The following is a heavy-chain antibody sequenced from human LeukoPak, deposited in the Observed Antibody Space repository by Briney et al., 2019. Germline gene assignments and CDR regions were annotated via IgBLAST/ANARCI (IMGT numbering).Heavy chain of an antibody. J-gene: IGHJ6*04. CDR3: PTDHPSGSTMRGMDV. CDR1: GYTLTELS. Sequence: ASVKVSCKVSGYTLTELSMHWVRQAPGKGLEWMGGFNPEDGETIYAQKFQGRVTMTEDTSTDTAYMELSSLRSEDTAVYYCPTDHPSGSTMRGMDVWGKGTTVTVSS. D-gene: IGHD5-12*01. CDR2: FNPEDGET. V-gene: IGHV1-24*01.